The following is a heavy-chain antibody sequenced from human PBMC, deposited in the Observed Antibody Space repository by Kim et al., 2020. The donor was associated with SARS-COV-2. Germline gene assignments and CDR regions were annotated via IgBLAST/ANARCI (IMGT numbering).Heavy chain of an antibody. V-gene: IGHV3-23*01. J-gene: IGHJ4*02. Sequence: SMKRRFTISRDNSKNTLYLQMNSLRDEDTAGYYCAKGVYYYGSGSYCDYWGEGTLVTVSS. CDR3: AKGVYYYGSGSYCDY. D-gene: IGHD3-10*01.